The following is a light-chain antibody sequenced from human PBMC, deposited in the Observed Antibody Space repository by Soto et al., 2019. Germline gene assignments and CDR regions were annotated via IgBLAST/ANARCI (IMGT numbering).Light chain of an antibody. J-gene: IGLJ2*01. Sequence: QSALTQPRSVSGSPGQSVTISCTGTSSDVGGYNYVSWYQHHPGKAPKLMIYDVTKRPSGVPDRFSGSKSGNTASLTISGLQAEDEADYYCCSYAGSYTLIFGGGTKSPS. CDR3: CSYAGSYTLI. CDR2: DVT. V-gene: IGLV2-11*01. CDR1: SSDVGGYNY.